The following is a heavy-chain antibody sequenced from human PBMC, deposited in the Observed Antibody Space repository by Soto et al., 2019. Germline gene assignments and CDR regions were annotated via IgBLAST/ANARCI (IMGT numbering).Heavy chain of an antibody. J-gene: IGHJ6*02. D-gene: IGHD2-15*01. V-gene: IGHV3-33*08. Sequence: GGSLRLSCTTSGFTFNTYGMHWVRQAPGKGLEWVAIIWYYGSNKYYADSVKGRFTISRDNSKNTLYLQMNSLRAEDTALYYCARADCTGAYCYSWPFNYGVDVWGQGTTVTVSS. CDR3: ARADCTGAYCYSWPFNYGVDV. CDR1: GFTFNTYG. CDR2: IWYYGSNK.